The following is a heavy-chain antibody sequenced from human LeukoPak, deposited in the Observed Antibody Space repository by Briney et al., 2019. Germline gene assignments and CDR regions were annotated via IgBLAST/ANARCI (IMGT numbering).Heavy chain of an antibody. CDR3: AKLPVLTGDYFDY. CDR2: ISGSGGST. Sequence: AGGSLRLXCAASGFTFSSYAMSWVRQAPGKGLECVSAISGSGGSTYYADSVKGRFTISRDNSKNTLYLQMNSLRAEDTAVYYCAKLPVLTGDYFDYWGQGTLVTVSS. CDR1: GFTFSSYA. J-gene: IGHJ4*02. V-gene: IGHV3-23*01. D-gene: IGHD2-8*02.